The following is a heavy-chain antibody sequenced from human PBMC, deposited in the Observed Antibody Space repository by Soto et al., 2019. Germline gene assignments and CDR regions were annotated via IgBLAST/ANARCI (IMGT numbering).Heavy chain of an antibody. CDR3: ARDRSEWELMHTHPAFDY. CDR2: ISYDGSNK. Sequence: QVLLVESGGGVVQPGRSLRLSCAASGFTFSSYAMHWVRQAPGKGLEWVAVISYDGSNKYYADSVKGRFTISRDNSKNTLYLQMNSLRAEDTAVYYCARDRSEWELMHTHPAFDYWGQGTLVTVSS. V-gene: IGHV3-30-3*01. D-gene: IGHD1-26*01. CDR1: GFTFSSYA. J-gene: IGHJ4*02.